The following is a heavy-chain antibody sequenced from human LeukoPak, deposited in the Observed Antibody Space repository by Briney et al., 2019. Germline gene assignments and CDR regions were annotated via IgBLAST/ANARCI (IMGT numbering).Heavy chain of an antibody. CDR3: ASTTIFGVVTDDNWFDP. J-gene: IGHJ5*02. V-gene: IGHV4-30-4*08. CDR1: GGSISSGDYY. Sequence: SQTLSLTCTASGGSISSGDYYWSWIRQPPGKGLEWIGFINYSGSTYYNPSLKSRVTISVDTSKNQFSMKLSSMTAADTAVYYCASTTIFGVVTDDNWFDPWGQGTLVTVSS. CDR2: INYSGST. D-gene: IGHD3-3*01.